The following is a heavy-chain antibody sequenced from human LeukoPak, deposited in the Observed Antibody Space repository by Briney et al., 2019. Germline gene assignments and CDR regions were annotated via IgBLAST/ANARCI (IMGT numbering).Heavy chain of an antibody. J-gene: IGHJ4*02. V-gene: IGHV3-7*01. D-gene: IGHD6-13*01. CDR3: AKDSYSKGDF. CDR2: IKNDGAVK. Sequence: GGSLRLSCAASGFTFSTYWMTWVRQAPGKGLEWVANIKNDGAVKNYVDSVKGRFTISRDNAKNSLYLQMNSLRAEDTAVYYCAKDSYSKGDFWGQGVLVTVSS. CDR1: GFTFSTYW.